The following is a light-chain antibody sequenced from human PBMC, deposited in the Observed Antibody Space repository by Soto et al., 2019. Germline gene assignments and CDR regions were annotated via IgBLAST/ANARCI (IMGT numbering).Light chain of an antibody. CDR2: GAS. V-gene: IGKV3-20*01. CDR3: QQYESLISRT. CDR1: QPISSHNY. Sequence: EIVLTQSPGTLSLSPGERATLSCRASQPISSHNYLAWYQQKPGQAPRVLIYGASRRATGISDRFSGSGSGTDFTLTISRLEPEDFATYYCQQYESLISRTFGQGTKLEIK. J-gene: IGKJ2*01.